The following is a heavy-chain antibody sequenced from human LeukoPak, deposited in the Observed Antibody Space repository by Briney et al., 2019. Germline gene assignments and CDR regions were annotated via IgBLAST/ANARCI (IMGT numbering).Heavy chain of an antibody. CDR1: GGTFSSYA. CDR2: IIPIFGTA. D-gene: IGHD6-19*01. V-gene: IGHV1-69*05. Sequence: SVKVSCKASGGTFSSYAISWVRQAPGQGLEWIGGIIPIFGTANYAQKFQGRVTITTDESTSTAYMELSSLRSEDTAVYYCARDSAYSSGWYDLDYWGQGALVTVSS. J-gene: IGHJ4*02. CDR3: ARDSAYSSGWYDLDY.